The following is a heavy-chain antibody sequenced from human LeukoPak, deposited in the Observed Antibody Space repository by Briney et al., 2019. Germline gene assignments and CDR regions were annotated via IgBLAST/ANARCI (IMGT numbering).Heavy chain of an antibody. CDR3: AIPPGYCGNDCSFDH. CDR2: IYPGDYET. J-gene: IGHJ4*02. D-gene: IGHD2-21*02. Sequence: GESLKISCEGSGYNFSNYWIGWVRQMPGKGLEWMGIIYPGDYETRYSPSFQGLVTISVDKSISTAYLQWSSLKALDTAMYYCAIPPGYCGNDCSFDHWGQGTLVTVSS. V-gene: IGHV5-51*01. CDR1: GYNFSNYW.